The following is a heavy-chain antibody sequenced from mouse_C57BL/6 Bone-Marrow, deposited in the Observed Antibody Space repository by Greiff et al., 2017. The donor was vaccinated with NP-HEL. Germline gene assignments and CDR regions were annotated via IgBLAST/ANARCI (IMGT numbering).Heavy chain of an antibody. CDR1: GYTFTSYW. J-gene: IGHJ4*01. Sequence: VQLQQSGAELVMPGASVKLSCKASGYTFTSYWMHWVKQRPGQGLEWIGEIDPSDSYTNYNQKFKGKSTLTVDKSSSTAYMQLSSLTSEDSAVYYCARGGAYYYAMDYWGQGTSVTVSS. CDR2: IDPSDSYT. CDR3: ARGGAYYYAMDY. V-gene: IGHV1-69*01.